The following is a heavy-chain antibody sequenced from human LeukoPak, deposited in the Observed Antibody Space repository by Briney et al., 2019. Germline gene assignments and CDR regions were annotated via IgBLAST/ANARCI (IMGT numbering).Heavy chain of an antibody. V-gene: IGHV1-69*05. CDR2: IIPIFGTA. CDR1: GGSFSSEA. D-gene: IGHD6-19*01. J-gene: IGHJ4*02. CDR3: ASGSGWYAFDY. Sequence: GASVKVSCKAFGGSFSSEAISWVRQAPGQGLEWMGGIIPIFGTANYAQKFQGRVTITTDESTSTAYMELSSLRSEDTAVYYCASGSGWYAFDYWGQGTLVTVSS.